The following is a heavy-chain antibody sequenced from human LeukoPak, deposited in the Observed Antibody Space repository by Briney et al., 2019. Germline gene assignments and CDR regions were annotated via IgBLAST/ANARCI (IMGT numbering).Heavy chain of an antibody. V-gene: IGHV3-23*01. CDR2: ISGSGGST. CDR3: AKRRYYYGSGSYSPN. J-gene: IGHJ4*02. D-gene: IGHD3-10*01. Sequence: PGGSLRLSFAASGFTFSSYAMSWVRQALGKGLEWVSAISGSGGSTYYADSVKGRFTISRDYSKNTLYLQMNSLRAEDTAVYYCAKRRYYYGSGSYSPNWGQGTLVTVSS. CDR1: GFTFSSYA.